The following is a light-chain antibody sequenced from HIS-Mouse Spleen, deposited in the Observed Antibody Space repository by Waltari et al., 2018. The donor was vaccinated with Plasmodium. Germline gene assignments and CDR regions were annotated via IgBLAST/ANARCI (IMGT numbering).Light chain of an antibody. CDR1: QSISSY. J-gene: IGKJ4*01. Sequence: DIQMTQSPSSLSASVGDRSTIPCRASQSISSYLNWYQQKPGKAPKLLIYAASSLQSGVPSRFSGSGSGTDFTLTISSLQPEDFATYYCQQSYSTPQLTFGGGTKVEIK. CDR2: AAS. V-gene: IGKV1-39*01. CDR3: QQSYSTPQLT.